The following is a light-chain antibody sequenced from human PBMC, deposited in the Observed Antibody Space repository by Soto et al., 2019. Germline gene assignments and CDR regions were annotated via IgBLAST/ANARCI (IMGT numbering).Light chain of an antibody. Sequence: DIQVSQSPSTLSALVGDRVTNTCRASQRISTWLAWYQQKPGKAPKLLISKASSLESGVPSRFSGSGSGTEFTLTISSLQPDDFATYYCQQYNSYSPWTFGQGTKVEI. J-gene: IGKJ1*01. CDR3: QQYNSYSPWT. CDR1: QRISTW. CDR2: KAS. V-gene: IGKV1-5*03.